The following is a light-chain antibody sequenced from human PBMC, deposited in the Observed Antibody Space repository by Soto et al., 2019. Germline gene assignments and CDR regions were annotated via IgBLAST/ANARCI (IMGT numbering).Light chain of an antibody. CDR2: ENN. Sequence: QSVLTQPPSASGSPGQSVTISCTGTSSDVGGYNYVSWYQQHPGKAPKLMIYENNKRPSGVPDRFSGSKSGTSATLGITGLQTGDEADYYCGTWDSSLSAPSYVFGTGTKVTVL. CDR1: SSDVGGYNY. V-gene: IGLV2-8*01. CDR3: GTWDSSLSAPSYV. J-gene: IGLJ1*01.